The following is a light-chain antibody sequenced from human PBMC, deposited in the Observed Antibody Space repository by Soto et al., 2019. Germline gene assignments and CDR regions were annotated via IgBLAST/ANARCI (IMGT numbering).Light chain of an antibody. Sequence: EVLMTQSPATLSVSPGERATLSCWASETVATNLAWYQQKPGQAPRLLIYTASNRATGIPARFSGSGSGTDFTLTISSLEPEDFAVYYCQQRSTWPPWTFGQGTKVDIK. V-gene: IGKV3-11*01. CDR1: ETVATN. CDR3: QQRSTWPPWT. CDR2: TAS. J-gene: IGKJ1*01.